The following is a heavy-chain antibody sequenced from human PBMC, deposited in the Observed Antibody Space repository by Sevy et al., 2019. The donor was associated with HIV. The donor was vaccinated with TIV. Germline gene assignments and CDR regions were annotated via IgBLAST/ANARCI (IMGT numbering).Heavy chain of an antibody. CDR3: SRWGSDYIRDY. CDR1: GFTFRAYA. Sequence: GGSLRLSCSTSGFTFRAYAISWVRQAPGKGLEWVGLIRNAPYGEATEYGASVECRFFLSRDDSKSVAYLQMNSLYTEDTAVYYCSRWGSDYIRDYWGQGTLVTVSS. V-gene: IGHV3-49*04. J-gene: IGHJ4*02. D-gene: IGHD4-17*01. CDR2: IRNAPYGEAT.